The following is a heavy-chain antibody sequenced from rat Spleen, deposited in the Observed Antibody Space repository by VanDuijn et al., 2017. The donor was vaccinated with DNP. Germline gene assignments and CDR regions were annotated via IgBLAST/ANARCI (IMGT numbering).Heavy chain of an antibody. Sequence: EVQLVESGGGLVQPGRSMKLSCGASGLTFSNADMAWVRQAPTRGLEWVASISSSGDNTYYRDTVKGRFTISRDNAKSTLYLQMDSLRSEDTATYYCATQTLNSYWGQGVMVTVSS. D-gene: IGHD1-11*01. CDR3: ATQTLNSY. CDR1: GLTFSNAD. CDR2: ISSSGDNT. V-gene: IGHV5-25*01. J-gene: IGHJ2*01.